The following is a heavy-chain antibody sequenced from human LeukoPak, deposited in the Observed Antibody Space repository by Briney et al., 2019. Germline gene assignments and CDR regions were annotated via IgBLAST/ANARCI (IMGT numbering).Heavy chain of an antibody. V-gene: IGHV3-30*03. CDR1: GFTFSNYG. J-gene: IGHJ1*01. CDR3: ARAGYSMDTEYFQH. D-gene: IGHD5-18*01. CDR2: ISYDGSNK. Sequence: PGRSLRLSCAASGFTFSNYGMHWVRQAPGKGLEWVAVISYDGSNKYYADSVKGRFTISRDNSKNTLYLQMNSLRAEDTAVYYCARAGYSMDTEYFQHWGQGTLVTVSS.